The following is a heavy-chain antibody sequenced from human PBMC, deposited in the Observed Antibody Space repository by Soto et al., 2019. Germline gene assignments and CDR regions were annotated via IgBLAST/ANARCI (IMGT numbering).Heavy chain of an antibody. V-gene: IGHV1-69*01. CDR2: IVHLYGTT. J-gene: IGHJ6*02. CDR1: GLTFSNYA. D-gene: IGHD2-21*01. CDR3: AVRVVVMKDGMDV. Sequence: QVQLVQSGAEVKKPGSSVKVSCKSSGLTFSNYAISWVRQAPGQGPEWMGGIVHLYGTTNYAQRFQGRVTITADESTNTAYMEMRRLTSDDTATYYCAVRVVVMKDGMDVWGQGTTVTVSS.